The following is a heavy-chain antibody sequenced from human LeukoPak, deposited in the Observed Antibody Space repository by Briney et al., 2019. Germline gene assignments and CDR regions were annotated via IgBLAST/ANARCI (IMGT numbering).Heavy chain of an antibody. CDR1: GGTFSSYA. CDR2: IIPIFGTA. CDR3: AREEGKGTSWFDP. Sequence: ASVKVSCKASGGTFSSYAISWVRQAPGQGLEWMGGIIPIFGTANYAQKFQSRVTITTDESMSTAYMELSSLRSEDTAVYYCAREEGKGTSWFDPWGQGTLVTVSS. V-gene: IGHV1-69*05. D-gene: IGHD1-1*01. J-gene: IGHJ5*02.